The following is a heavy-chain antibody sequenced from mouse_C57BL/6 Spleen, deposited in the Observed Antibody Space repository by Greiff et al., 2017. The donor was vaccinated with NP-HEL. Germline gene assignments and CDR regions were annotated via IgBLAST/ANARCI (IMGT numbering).Heavy chain of an antibody. CDR1: GYTFTDYY. J-gene: IGHJ1*03. Sequence: VQLQQSGPELVKPGASVKISCKASGYTFTDYYMNWVKQSHGKSLEWIGDINPNNGGTSYNQKFKGKATLTVDKSSSTAYMELRSLTSEDSAVYYCANWDDGYWYFDVWGTGTTVTVSS. D-gene: IGHD4-1*02. CDR3: ANWDDGYWYFDV. V-gene: IGHV1-26*01. CDR2: INPNNGGT.